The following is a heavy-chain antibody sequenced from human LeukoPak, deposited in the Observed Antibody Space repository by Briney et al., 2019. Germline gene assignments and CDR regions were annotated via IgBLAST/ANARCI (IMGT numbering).Heavy chain of an antibody. CDR3: ARGACSGGSCYPIGYGMDV. D-gene: IGHD2-15*01. Sequence: GGSLRLSCAASGFTFSSYSMNWVRQAPGKGREWDSSISSSSSYIYYADSVKGRFTISRDNAKNSLYLQMNSLRAEDTAVYYCARGACSGGSCYPIGYGMDVWGQGTTVTVSS. CDR2: ISSSSSYI. CDR1: GFTFSSYS. V-gene: IGHV3-21*01. J-gene: IGHJ6*02.